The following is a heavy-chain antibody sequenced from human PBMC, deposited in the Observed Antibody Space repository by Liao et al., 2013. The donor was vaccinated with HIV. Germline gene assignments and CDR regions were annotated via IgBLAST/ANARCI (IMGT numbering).Heavy chain of an antibody. D-gene: IGHD4-17*01. V-gene: IGHV4-61*02. J-gene: IGHJ4*02. CDR1: GGSFSSGRFY. CDR3: ARDMDDYGDYASDY. CDR2: INTSGSA. Sequence: QVRLQESGPGLVKPSQTLSLTCTVSGGSFSSGRFYWSWIRQPAGKGLEWIGRINTSGSANYNPSLKSRVTISVDTSKNQFSLKLSSVTAADTAVYYCARDMDDYGDYASDYWGQGTLVTVSS.